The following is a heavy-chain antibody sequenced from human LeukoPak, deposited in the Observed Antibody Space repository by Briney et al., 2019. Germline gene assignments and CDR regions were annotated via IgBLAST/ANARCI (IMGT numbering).Heavy chain of an antibody. CDR3: ARDTYDSSGYYSY. D-gene: IGHD3-22*01. Sequence: GGSLRLSCAASGFTFSSYWMSWVRQAPGKGLEWVANIKQDGSEKYYVDSVKGRFTISRDNAKNSLYLQMNSLRAEDTAVYCCARDTYDSSGYYSYWGQGTLVTVSS. V-gene: IGHV3-7*01. CDR1: GFTFSSYW. CDR2: IKQDGSEK. J-gene: IGHJ4*02.